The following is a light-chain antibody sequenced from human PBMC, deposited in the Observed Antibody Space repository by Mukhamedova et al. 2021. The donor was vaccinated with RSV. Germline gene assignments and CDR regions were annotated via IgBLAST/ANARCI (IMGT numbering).Light chain of an antibody. V-gene: IGKV1-39*01. Sequence: QTGVPSRFSGSGSGTDFTLTVSGLQAEDSATYYCQQGFSIAPYTFGPGTKLEIK. J-gene: IGKJ2*01. CDR3: QQGFSIAPYT.